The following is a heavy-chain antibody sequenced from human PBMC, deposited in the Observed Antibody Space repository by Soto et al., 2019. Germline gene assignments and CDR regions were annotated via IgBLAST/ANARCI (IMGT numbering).Heavy chain of an antibody. V-gene: IGHV3-74*01. CDR2: IDSDGSRI. CDR3: VRTSLLVAVATREDF. D-gene: IGHD2-15*01. Sequence: TGGSLRLSCAASGFTFSNYWMHWVRQAPGKGLVWVSRIDSDGSRITYADFVKGRFTISRDNAKNPVYLHMNSLTAEDTAVYYCVRTSLLVAVATREDFWGQGTLVTVSS. J-gene: IGHJ4*02. CDR1: GFTFSNYW.